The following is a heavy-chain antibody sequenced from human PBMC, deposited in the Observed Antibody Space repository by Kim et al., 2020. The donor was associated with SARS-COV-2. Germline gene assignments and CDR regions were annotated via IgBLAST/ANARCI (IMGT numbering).Heavy chain of an antibody. CDR2: IYYTGDT. CDR1: GGSVSSSDYY. CDR3: ARLEYSSSSRLFDP. J-gene: IGHJ5*02. V-gene: IGHV4-39*02. D-gene: IGHD6-6*01. Sequence: ETLSLTCTVSGGSVSSSDYYWGWVRQPPGKGLEWIGNIYYTGDTYYNPSLESRLTISVDTSKNHFSLRLSSLTAADTAFYYCARLEYSSSSRLFDPWGQGTLVTVSS.